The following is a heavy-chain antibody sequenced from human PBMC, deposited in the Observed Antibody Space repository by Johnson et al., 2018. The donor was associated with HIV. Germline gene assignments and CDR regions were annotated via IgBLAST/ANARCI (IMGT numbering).Heavy chain of an antibody. CDR1: GFTFSTHW. CDR2: INPDGSQK. CDR3: ARDQLGSKFELSFYAFDM. Sequence: VQLVESGGGLVQPGGSLRLSCAASGFTFSTHWMSWVRQVPGKRPEWLANINPDGSQKYYVDSVTGRFTISRDNSKNTLYLQLDSLRPEDTAFYYCARDQLGSKFELSFYAFDMWGQGTLVTVSS. V-gene: IGHV3-7*03. D-gene: IGHD3-16*02. J-gene: IGHJ3*02.